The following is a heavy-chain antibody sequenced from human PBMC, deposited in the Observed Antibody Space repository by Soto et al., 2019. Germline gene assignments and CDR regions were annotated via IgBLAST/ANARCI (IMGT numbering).Heavy chain of an antibody. CDR3: ARQGQGPIDY. CDR1: GGSISSYY. V-gene: IGHV4-59*08. CDR2: IYYSGST. J-gene: IGHJ4*02. Sequence: QVQLQESGPGLVKPSETLSLTCTVSGGSISSYYWSWIRQPPGKGLEWIGYIYYSGSTNYNPSLKIRITISVETSKNQFPPKLGSVTAADTAVYYCARQGQGPIDYWGQGTLVTVSS.